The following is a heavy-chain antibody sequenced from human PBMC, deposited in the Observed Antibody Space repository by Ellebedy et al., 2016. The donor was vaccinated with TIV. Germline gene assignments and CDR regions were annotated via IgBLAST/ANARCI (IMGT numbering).Heavy chain of an antibody. CDR3: ATRAATAGPYYYYGMDV. V-gene: IGHV1-24*01. Sequence: ASVKVSCKVSGYTLTELSMHWVRQAPGKGLEWMGGFDPEDGETIYAQKFQGRVTMTEDTSTDTAYMELSSLRSEDTAVYYCATRAATAGPYYYYGMDVWGQGTMVTVSS. D-gene: IGHD2-15*01. CDR1: GYTLTELS. CDR2: FDPEDGET. J-gene: IGHJ6*02.